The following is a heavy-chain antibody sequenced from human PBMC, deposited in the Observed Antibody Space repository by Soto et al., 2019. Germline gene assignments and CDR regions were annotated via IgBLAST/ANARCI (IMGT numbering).Heavy chain of an antibody. Sequence: EVQLVESGGGLVQPGGSLRLSCAASGFTFSHYAMHWVRQAPGKGLEYVSAITSDGVSTYYADSVKGRFTISRDNSQNTLFLQMGSLRAEDTALYYCVRGTRGHYEYWGQGTLVTVSS. CDR2: ITSDGVST. V-gene: IGHV3-64*07. CDR3: VRGTRGHYEY. CDR1: GFTFSHYA. D-gene: IGHD2-21*02. J-gene: IGHJ4*02.